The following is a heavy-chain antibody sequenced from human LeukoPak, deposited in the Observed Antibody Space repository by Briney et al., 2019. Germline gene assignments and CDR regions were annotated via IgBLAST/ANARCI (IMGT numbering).Heavy chain of an antibody. J-gene: IGHJ4*02. D-gene: IGHD2-15*01. CDR3: ARWEVVNRVDFDY. V-gene: IGHV1-18*01. Sequence: ASVTVSCKVSGYTFSSYGITWVRQAPGQGLEWMGWISAYNGNTNYAQKLQGRVTMTTDTSTSTAYMELRSLRSDDTAVYYCARWEVVNRVDFDYWGQGTLVTVSS. CDR2: ISAYNGNT. CDR1: GYTFSSYG.